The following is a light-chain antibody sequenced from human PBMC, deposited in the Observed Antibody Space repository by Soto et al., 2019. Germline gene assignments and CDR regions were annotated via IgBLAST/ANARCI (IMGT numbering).Light chain of an antibody. CDR3: QQYNSYSPEWT. CDR1: QSISSW. J-gene: IGKJ1*01. V-gene: IGKV1-5*01. Sequence: DIQMTQSPSTLSASVGDRVTTTCRASQSISSWLAWYQQKPGKAPKLLIYDASSLESGVPSRFSGSGSGTEFTLTISSLQPDDFATYYCQQYNSYSPEWTFGQGTKVDIK. CDR2: DAS.